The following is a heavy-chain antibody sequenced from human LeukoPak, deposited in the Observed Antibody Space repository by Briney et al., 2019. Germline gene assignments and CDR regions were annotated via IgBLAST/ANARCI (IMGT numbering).Heavy chain of an antibody. CDR1: GGTFSSYA. CDR3: ATDSSSWYHWFDP. CDR2: IIPIFGTA. V-gene: IGHV1-69*05. Sequence: ASVKVSCKASGGTFSSYAISWVRQAPGQGLEWMGGIIPIFGTANYAQKFQGRVTITTDESTSTAYMELSSLRSEDTAVYYCATDSSSWYHWFDPWGQGTLVTVSS. J-gene: IGHJ5*02. D-gene: IGHD6-13*01.